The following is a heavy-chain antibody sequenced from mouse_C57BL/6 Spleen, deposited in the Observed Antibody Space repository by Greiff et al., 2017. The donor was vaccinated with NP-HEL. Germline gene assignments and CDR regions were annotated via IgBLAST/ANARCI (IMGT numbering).Heavy chain of an antibody. Sequence: QVQLQQSGAELARPGASVKLSCKASGYTFTSYGLSWVKQRPGQGLEWIGEIYPRSGNTYYNEKFKGKATLTADKSSSPAYMELRSLTSEDSAVYFCARSVYEEYAMDYWGQGTSVTVSS. CDR2: IYPRSGNT. CDR3: ARSVYEEYAMDY. V-gene: IGHV1-81*01. CDR1: GYTFTSYG. D-gene: IGHD2-3*01. J-gene: IGHJ4*01.